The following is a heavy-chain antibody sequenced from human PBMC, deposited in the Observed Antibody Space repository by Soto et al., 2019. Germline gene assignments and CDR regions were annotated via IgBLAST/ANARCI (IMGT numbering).Heavy chain of an antibody. CDR3: ATNRRGYSYGYFDY. CDR1: GGSISSGGYY. Sequence: QVQLQESGPGLVKPSQTLSLTCTVSGGSISSGGYYWSWIRQHPGKGLEWIGYIYYSGSTYYNPSLTSRVTISVDTAKNQFSLKLSSVTAADTAVYYCATNRRGYSYGYFDYWGQGTLVTVSS. CDR2: IYYSGST. J-gene: IGHJ4*02. V-gene: IGHV4-31*03. D-gene: IGHD5-18*01.